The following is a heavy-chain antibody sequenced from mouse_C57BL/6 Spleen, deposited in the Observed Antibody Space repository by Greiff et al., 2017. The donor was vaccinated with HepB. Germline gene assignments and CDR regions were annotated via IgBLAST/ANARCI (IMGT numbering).Heavy chain of an antibody. V-gene: IGHV2-2*01. Sequence: VQLQQSGPGLVQPSQSLSITCTVSGFSLTSYGVHWVRQSPGKGLEWLGVIWSGGSTDYNAAFISRLSISKDNSKSQVFFKMNSLQADNTAIYYCARNPIVTPYWYFDVWGTGTTVTVSS. CDR3: ARNPIVTPYWYFDV. D-gene: IGHD2-5*01. J-gene: IGHJ1*03. CDR2: IWSGGST. CDR1: GFSLTSYG.